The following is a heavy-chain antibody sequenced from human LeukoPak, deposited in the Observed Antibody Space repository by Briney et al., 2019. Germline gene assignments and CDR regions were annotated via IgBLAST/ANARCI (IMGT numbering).Heavy chain of an antibody. CDR2: ISSSGSTI. D-gene: IGHD6-13*01. V-gene: IGHV3-48*03. CDR1: GFTFSSYE. J-gene: IGHJ4*02. Sequence: GGSLRLSCAASGFTFSSYEMNWVRQAPGKGLEWVSYISSSGSTIYYADSVKGRFTISRDNAKNTLYVQMNSPRADDTAVYYCAKAVRFSSSWSDYWGQGTVVTVSS. CDR3: AKAVRFSSSWSDY.